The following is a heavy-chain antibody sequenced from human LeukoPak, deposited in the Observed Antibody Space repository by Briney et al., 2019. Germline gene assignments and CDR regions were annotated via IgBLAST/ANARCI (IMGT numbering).Heavy chain of an antibody. J-gene: IGHJ2*01. CDR1: GFSFASEA. V-gene: IGHV3-23*01. D-gene: IGHD7-27*01. Sequence: GGSLRLSCVVSGFSFASEAMSWVRQAPGKGLVWISALHSGGHTFYADSVRGRFTISRDISKNTLYLQMNDLGAEDTALYYCVRGLSGVSSWYFDLWGRGTLVSVSS. CDR3: VRGLSGVSSWYFDL. CDR2: LHSGGHT.